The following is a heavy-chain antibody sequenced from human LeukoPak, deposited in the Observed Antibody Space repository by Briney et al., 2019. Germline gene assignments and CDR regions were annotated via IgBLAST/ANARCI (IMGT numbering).Heavy chain of an antibody. V-gene: IGHV4-34*01. CDR1: GGSISIYY. CDR3: VSSSGIAVADFDY. Sequence: RTSETLSLTCTVSGGSISIYYWSWIRQPPGKGLEWIGEINHSGSTNYNPSLKSRVTISVDTSKNQSSLKLSSVTAADTAVYYCVSSSGIAVADFDYWGQGTLVTVSS. CDR2: INHSGST. D-gene: IGHD6-19*01. J-gene: IGHJ4*02.